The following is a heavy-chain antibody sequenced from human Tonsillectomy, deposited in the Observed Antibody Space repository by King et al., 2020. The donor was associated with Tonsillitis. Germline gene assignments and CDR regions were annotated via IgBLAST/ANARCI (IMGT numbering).Heavy chain of an antibody. Sequence: VQLVESGGGLVKPGGSLRLSCATSGFPFTNFDMNWVRQAPGKGLEWVSSIRTNTKYIYYADSVKGRFTVSRDNAKSSLFLQMNSLRVEDTAVYYCAKDQGAAYYDSSRGSFDVWGHGTVVTVSS. CDR1: GFPFTNFD. V-gene: IGHV3-21*01. CDR3: AKDQGAAYYDSSRGSFDV. D-gene: IGHD3-22*01. J-gene: IGHJ3*01. CDR2: IRTNTKYI.